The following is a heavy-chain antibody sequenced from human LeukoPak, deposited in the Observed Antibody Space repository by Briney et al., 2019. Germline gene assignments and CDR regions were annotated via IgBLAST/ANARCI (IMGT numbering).Heavy chain of an antibody. V-gene: IGHV4-34*01. CDR3: ARVPHYDFWSGYSLLGIDY. Sequence: SETLSLTCAVYGGSFSGYYWSWIRQPPGKGLEWIGEINHSGRTNYNPSLKSRVTISVDTSKNQLSLKLSSVTAADTAVYYCARVPHYDFWSGYSLLGIDYWGQGTLVTVAS. CDR2: INHSGRT. CDR1: GGSFSGYY. J-gene: IGHJ4*02. D-gene: IGHD3-3*01.